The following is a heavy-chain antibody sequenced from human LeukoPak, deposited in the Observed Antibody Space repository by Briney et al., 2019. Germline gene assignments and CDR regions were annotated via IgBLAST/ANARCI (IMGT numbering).Heavy chain of an antibody. J-gene: IGHJ4*02. CDR1: GFIFSNYG. Sequence: GGSLRLSCAASGFIFSNYGMYWVRQAPGKGLEWVAVIWYDGSNKYYADSVKGRFTISRDNSKNTLYLQMNSLRAEDTAVYYCATNLAIHFDYWGQGTLVTVSS. D-gene: IGHD2-21*01. CDR2: IWYDGSNK. CDR3: ATNLAIHFDY. V-gene: IGHV3-33*01.